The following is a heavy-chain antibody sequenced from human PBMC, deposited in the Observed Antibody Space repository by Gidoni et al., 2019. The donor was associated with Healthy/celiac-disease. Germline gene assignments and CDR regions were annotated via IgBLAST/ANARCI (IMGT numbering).Heavy chain of an antibody. CDR1: GGSIRSGGYY. J-gene: IGHJ3*02. D-gene: IGHD3-10*01. Sequence: QVQLQESGPGLVKPSQTLSLTCTVSGGSIRSGGYYWSWIRQHPGKGLEWIGYIYYSGSTYYNPSLKSRVTISVDTSKNQFSLKLSSVTAADTAVYYCARSQKSTLRLWLPPDNHNDAFDIWGQGTMVTVSS. CDR2: IYYSGST. V-gene: IGHV4-31*03. CDR3: ARSQKSTLRLWLPPDNHNDAFDI.